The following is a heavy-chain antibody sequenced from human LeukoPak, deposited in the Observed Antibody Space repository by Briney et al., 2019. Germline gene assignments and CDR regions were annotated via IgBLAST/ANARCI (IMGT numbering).Heavy chain of an antibody. CDR1: GFTFSSCA. D-gene: IGHD4-17*01. CDR3: ARDDPYGDYIDY. J-gene: IGHJ4*02. Sequence: GGSLRLSCAASGFTFSSCAMHWVRQAPGKGLEWVAVISYDGSNKYYADSVKGRFTISRDNSKNTLYLQMNSLRAEDTAAYYCARDDPYGDYIDYWGQGTLVTVSS. V-gene: IGHV3-30*04. CDR2: ISYDGSNK.